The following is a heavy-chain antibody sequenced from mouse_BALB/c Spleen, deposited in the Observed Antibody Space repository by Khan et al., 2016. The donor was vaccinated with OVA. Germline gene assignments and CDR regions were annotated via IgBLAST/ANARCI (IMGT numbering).Heavy chain of an antibody. CDR2: IWSGGST. V-gene: IGHV2-2*02. D-gene: IGHD2-4*01. CDR1: GFSLTTYG. CDR3: ARNYDYDEGLAY. J-gene: IGHJ3*01. Sequence: VKLEESGPGLVQPSQSLSITCTVSGFSLTTYGVHWVRQSPGKGLEWLGVIWSGGSTDYNAAFISRLSISKDNSKSQVFFKMNSLQANDTAIYYWARNYDYDEGLAYWGQGTLVTVSA.